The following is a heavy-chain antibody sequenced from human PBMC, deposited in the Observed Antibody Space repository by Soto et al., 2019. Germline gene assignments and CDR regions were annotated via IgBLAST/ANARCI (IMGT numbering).Heavy chain of an antibody. CDR3: GRFSVWSIVY. D-gene: IGHD3-3*01. CDR1: GGSISGTGYY. V-gene: IGHV4-39*01. J-gene: IGHJ4*02. Sequence: PSETLSLTCTVSGGSISGTGYYWGWIRQPPGKGLEWIGSFYSSGTTYYNPSLKSRVTISVDTSKNQFSLKLNSLTAADTAVYYCGRFSVWSIVYWGQGTLVTVSS. CDR2: FYSSGTT.